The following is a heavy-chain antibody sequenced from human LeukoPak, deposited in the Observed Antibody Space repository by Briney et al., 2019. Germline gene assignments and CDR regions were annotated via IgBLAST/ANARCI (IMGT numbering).Heavy chain of an antibody. Sequence: GGSLRLSXAASGFTVSSNYMSWVRQAPGEGLEWVSVIYSGGSTYYADSVKGRFTISRDNSKNTLYLQMNSLRAEDTAVYYCARRGKDFWSGYYTGLDYWGQGTLVTVSS. CDR3: ARRGKDFWSGYYTGLDY. D-gene: IGHD3-3*01. J-gene: IGHJ4*02. CDR1: GFTVSSNY. V-gene: IGHV3-66*02. CDR2: IYSGGST.